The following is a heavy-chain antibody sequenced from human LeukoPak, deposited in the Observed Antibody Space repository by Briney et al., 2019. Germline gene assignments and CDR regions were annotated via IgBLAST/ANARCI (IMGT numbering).Heavy chain of an antibody. CDR2: IKQDGSKK. J-gene: IGHJ4*02. V-gene: IGHV3-7*04. Sequence: GSLRLSCVASGFPFSSYWMTWVRQAPGKGLEWVANIKQDGSKKSYVDSVKGRFTISRDNAKNSLYLQMNSLRAEDTVIYYCTRVGYIDEGIDYWGQGTLVTVSS. CDR1: GFPFSSYW. D-gene: IGHD5-24*01. CDR3: TRVGYIDEGIDY.